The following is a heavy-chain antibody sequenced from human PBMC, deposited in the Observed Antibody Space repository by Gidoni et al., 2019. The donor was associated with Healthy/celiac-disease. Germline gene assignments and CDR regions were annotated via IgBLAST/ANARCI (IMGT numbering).Heavy chain of an antibody. D-gene: IGHD3-10*01. CDR3: AKDHGDYGSGSFQY. J-gene: IGHJ1*01. CDR2: ISGSGGRT. CDR1: GFTCSSYA. V-gene: IGHV3-23*01. Sequence: EGQLLESGGGVVQPGGSLRISWAASGFTCSSYAMSWVRQAPGQGLEWVSAISGSGGRTYYADSVKGRFTISSDNSKNTLYLQMNSLRAEDTAVYYCAKDHGDYGSGSFQYWGQGTLVTVSS.